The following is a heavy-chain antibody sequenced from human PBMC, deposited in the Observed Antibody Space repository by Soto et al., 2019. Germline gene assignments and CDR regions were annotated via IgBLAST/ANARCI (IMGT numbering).Heavy chain of an antibody. V-gene: IGHV4-30-4*01. D-gene: IGHD3-22*01. CDR2: VYYSGST. CDR3: ARMSYYYDKWYFDL. Sequence: QLQESGPGLVKPSQTLSLTGTVSGVSINNNDYYWNWIRQTPGKGLEWIGYVYYSGSTYYIPSLESRLSMSIDKSKNQFSLRLNSVIAADVAIYYCARMSYYYDKWYFDLWGRGTLVAVSS. CDR1: GVSINNNDYY. J-gene: IGHJ2*01.